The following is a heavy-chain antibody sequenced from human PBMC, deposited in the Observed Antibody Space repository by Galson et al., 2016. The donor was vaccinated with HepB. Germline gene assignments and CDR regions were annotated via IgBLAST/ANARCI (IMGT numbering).Heavy chain of an antibody. Sequence: SVKVSCKASGYTFTTYGINWVRQAPGQGLEWMGWISTNNGNTNYAQKFQDRVTMTTDTSTSTIFMALTNLTSDDTAVYYCARDRVMVRGVIGSWGQGTLATFSS. CDR1: GYTFTTYG. J-gene: IGHJ4*02. D-gene: IGHD3-10*01. CDR3: ARDRVMVRGVIGS. CDR2: ISTNNGNT. V-gene: IGHV1-18*01.